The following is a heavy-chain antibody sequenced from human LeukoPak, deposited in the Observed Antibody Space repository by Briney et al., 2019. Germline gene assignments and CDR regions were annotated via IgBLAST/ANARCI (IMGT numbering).Heavy chain of an antibody. Sequence: ASVKVSCKASGYTFTSYGISWVRQAPGQGLEWMGLISAYNGNTNYAQKLQGRVTMPTDTSTSTAYMELRSLRSDDTAVYYCARDLWVGATSYYYYYGMDVWGQGTTVTVSS. CDR1: GYTFTSYG. V-gene: IGHV1-18*01. D-gene: IGHD1-26*01. J-gene: IGHJ6*02. CDR3: ARDLWVGATSYYYYYGMDV. CDR2: ISAYNGNT.